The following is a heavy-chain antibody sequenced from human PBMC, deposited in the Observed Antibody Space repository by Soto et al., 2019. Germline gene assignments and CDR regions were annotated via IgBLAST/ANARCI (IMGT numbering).Heavy chain of an antibody. Sequence: RESLKISCKGSGYSFTSYWIGWGRQMPGKGLEWMGIIYPGDSDTRYSPSFQGQVTISADKSISTAYLQWSSLKASDTAMYSCARHDTDYDFWSGYYRYYYGMDVWGQGTTVTVSS. D-gene: IGHD3-3*01. V-gene: IGHV5-51*01. CDR2: IYPGDSDT. J-gene: IGHJ6*02. CDR1: GYSFTSYW. CDR3: ARHDTDYDFWSGYYRYYYGMDV.